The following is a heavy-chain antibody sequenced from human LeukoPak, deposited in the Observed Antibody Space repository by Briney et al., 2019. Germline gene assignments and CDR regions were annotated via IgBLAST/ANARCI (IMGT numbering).Heavy chain of an antibody. CDR2: INHSGST. CDR1: GGSFSGYY. J-gene: IGHJ4*02. Sequence: PSETLSLTCAVYGGSFSGYYWSWIRQPPGKGLEWIGEINHSGSTNYNPSLKSRVTISVDTSKNQFSLKLSSVTAADTAVYYCARRALGFGESGFDYWGQGTLVTVSS. CDR3: ARRALGFGESGFDY. V-gene: IGHV4-34*01. D-gene: IGHD3-10*01.